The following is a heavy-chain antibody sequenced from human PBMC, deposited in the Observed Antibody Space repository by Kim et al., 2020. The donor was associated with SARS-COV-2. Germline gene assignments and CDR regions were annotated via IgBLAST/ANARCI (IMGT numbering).Heavy chain of an antibody. Sequence: GGSLRLSCAASGFTFSSYAMSWVRQAPGKGLEWVSAISGSGGSTYYADSVKGRFTISRDNSKNTLYLQMNSLRAEDTAVYYCASQGGAGSYYTEAYYYYYYGMDVWGQGTTVTVSS. CDR1: GFTFSSYA. CDR2: ISGSGGST. D-gene: IGHD3-10*01. V-gene: IGHV3-23*01. J-gene: IGHJ6*02. CDR3: ASQGGAGSYYTEAYYYYYYGMDV.